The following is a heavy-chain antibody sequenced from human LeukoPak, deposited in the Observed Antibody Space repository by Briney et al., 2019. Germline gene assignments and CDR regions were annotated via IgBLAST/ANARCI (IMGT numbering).Heavy chain of an antibody. J-gene: IGHJ5*02. D-gene: IGHD3-22*01. Sequence: SETLSLTCTVSGGSISSGGYYWSWIRQHPGKGLEWIGYIYSSGSTYYNPSHKSRVTISVDTSKNQFSLKLSSVTAADTAVYYCARVDYDSSGYYTDLNWFDPWGQGTLVTVSS. V-gene: IGHV4-31*03. CDR2: IYSSGST. CDR3: ARVDYDSSGYYTDLNWFDP. CDR1: GGSISSGGYY.